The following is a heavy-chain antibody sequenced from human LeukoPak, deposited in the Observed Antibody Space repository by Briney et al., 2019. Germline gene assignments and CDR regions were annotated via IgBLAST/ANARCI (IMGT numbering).Heavy chain of an antibody. CDR1: GFTFSTYG. D-gene: IGHD5-12*01. CDR2: ISGSGGST. Sequence: GGSLRLSCAASGFTFSTYGMTWVRQAPGKGLEWVPSISGSGGSTYYADSVKGRVTVSRDNSKSTLFLQMNSLRAEDTAVYYCAKSYNGYESKPDYWGQGTLVTVSS. CDR3: AKSYNGYESKPDY. V-gene: IGHV3-23*01. J-gene: IGHJ4*02.